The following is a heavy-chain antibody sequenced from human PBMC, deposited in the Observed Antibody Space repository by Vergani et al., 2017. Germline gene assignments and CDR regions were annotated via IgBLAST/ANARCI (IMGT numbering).Heavy chain of an antibody. V-gene: IGHV4-34*01. D-gene: IGHD3-16*02. J-gene: IGHJ5*02. CDR2: INHSGST. CDR3: EGNAGEYYYMWGSYRYTGCGYNWIDV. Sequence: QVQLQQWGAGLLKPSETLSLTCAVYGGSFSGYYWSWIRQPPGKGLEWIGEINHSGSTNYNPSLKSRVTISVDTSKNQFSLKLSSVTAAGTAVYYCEGNAGEYYYMWGSYRYTGCGYNWIDVWGQGTLVTVSS. CDR1: GGSFSGYY.